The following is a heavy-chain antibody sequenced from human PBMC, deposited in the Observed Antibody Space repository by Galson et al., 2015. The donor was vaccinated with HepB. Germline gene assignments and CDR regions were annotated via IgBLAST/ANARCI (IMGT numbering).Heavy chain of an antibody. Sequence: SLRLSCAASGFTFSSYGMHWVRQAPGKGLEWVAVIWYDGSNKYYADSVKGRFTISRDNSKNTLYLQMNSLRAEDTAVYYCARDHDPWSGYPLGWFDPWGQGTLVTVSS. CDR2: IWYDGSNK. CDR3: ARDHDPWSGYPLGWFDP. CDR1: GFTFSSYG. D-gene: IGHD3-3*01. V-gene: IGHV3-33*01. J-gene: IGHJ5*02.